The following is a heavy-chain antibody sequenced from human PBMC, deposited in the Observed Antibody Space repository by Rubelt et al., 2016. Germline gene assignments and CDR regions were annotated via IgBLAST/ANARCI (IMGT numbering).Heavy chain of an antibody. V-gene: IGHV1-2*06. D-gene: IGHD7-27*01. CDR2: INPNSGGT. J-gene: IGHJ4*02. CDR3: ARDLTGAGF. Sequence: QVQLVQSGAEVKKPGASVKVSCKASGYTFIGNYMHWVRQAPGQGLEWMGRINPNSGGTNYAQKFQGRVTMTRETASNTAYMELSSLTSGDTSVYYCARDLTGAGFWGQGTLVTVSS. CDR1: GYTFIGNY.